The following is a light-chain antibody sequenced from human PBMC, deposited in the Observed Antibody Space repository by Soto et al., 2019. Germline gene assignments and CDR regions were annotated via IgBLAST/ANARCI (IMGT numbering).Light chain of an antibody. CDR1: SSNIGAGYD. CDR2: DNS. Sequence: QPVLTQPPSGSGAPGERVTISCTGSSSNIGAGYDVHWYQQLPGTAPKLLIYDNSNRPSGVPDRFSGSKSGTSASLAITGLQAEDEADYYCQSFDRSLSGSRVFGTGTKVTVL. J-gene: IGLJ1*01. V-gene: IGLV1-40*01. CDR3: QSFDRSLSGSRV.